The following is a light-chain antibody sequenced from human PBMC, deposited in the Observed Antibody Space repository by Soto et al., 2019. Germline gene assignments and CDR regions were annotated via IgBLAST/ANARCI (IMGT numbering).Light chain of an antibody. CDR1: QSVSSNH. J-gene: IGKJ2*01. CDR3: QQYGSSPPYT. Sequence: EIVLTQSPGTLSLSPGERATLSCRASQSVSSNHLAWYQQKPGQAPRLLIFGASSRASDIPDRFSGSGSGTDFTLTISRLEPEDFAVYYCQQYGSSPPYTFGQGTKLEIK. V-gene: IGKV3-20*01. CDR2: GAS.